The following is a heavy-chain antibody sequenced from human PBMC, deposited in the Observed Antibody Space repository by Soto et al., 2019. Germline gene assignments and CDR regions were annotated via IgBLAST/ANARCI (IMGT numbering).Heavy chain of an antibody. J-gene: IGHJ4*02. CDR3: ARDRTEAAAGYYY. CDR1: GGTFSSYA. CDR2: IIPIFGTA. D-gene: IGHD6-13*01. Sequence: SVKVSCKASGGTFSSYAISWVRQAPGQGLEWMGGIIPIFGTANYAQKFQGRVTITADESTSTAYMELSSLRSGDTAVYYCARDRTEAAAGYYYWGQGTLVTVSS. V-gene: IGHV1-69*13.